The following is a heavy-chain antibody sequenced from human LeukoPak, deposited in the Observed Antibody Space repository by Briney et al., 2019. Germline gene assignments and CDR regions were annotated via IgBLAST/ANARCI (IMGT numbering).Heavy chain of an antibody. CDR1: GFNFSSYA. Sequence: GGSLRLSCAASGFNFSSYAMSWVRQAPGKGLEWVSAISGSGGSTYYADSVKGRFTISRDNSKNTLYLQMNSLRAEDTAVYYCAKEDGSGSYYNWGYYYYYGMDVWGQGTTVTVSS. J-gene: IGHJ6*02. CDR3: AKEDGSGSYYNWGYYYYYGMDV. CDR2: ISGSGGST. V-gene: IGHV3-23*01. D-gene: IGHD3-10*01.